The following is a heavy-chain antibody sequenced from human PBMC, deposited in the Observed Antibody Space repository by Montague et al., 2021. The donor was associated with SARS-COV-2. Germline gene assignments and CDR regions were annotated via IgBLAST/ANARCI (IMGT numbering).Heavy chain of an antibody. J-gene: IGHJ6*02. V-gene: IGHV2-70*01. CDR3: ARMTTVVTLGYYYYYGMDV. CDR2: IDWDDDK. CDR1: GFSLSTSGMC. D-gene: IGHD4-23*01. Sequence: PALVKPTQTLTLTCTFSGFSLSTSGMCVSWIRQPPGKALEWLALIDWDDDKYYSTSQKTRLTISKDTSKNQVVLTMTNMDPVDTATYYCARMTTVVTLGYYYYYGMDVWGQGTTVTVSS.